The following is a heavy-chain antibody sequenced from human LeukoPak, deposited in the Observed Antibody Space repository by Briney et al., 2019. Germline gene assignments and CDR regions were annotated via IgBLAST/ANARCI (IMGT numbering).Heavy chain of an antibody. J-gene: IGHJ4*02. V-gene: IGHV3-48*02. Sequence: GESLKISCAASGFTFSSYSMNWVRQAPGKGLEWVSYISSSSSTIYYTDSVKGRFTISRDNAKNSLYLQMNSLRDEDTAVYYCATEPKQLFDYWGQGTLVTVSS. CDR1: GFTFSSYS. CDR2: ISSSSSTI. D-gene: IGHD6-13*01. CDR3: ATEPKQLFDY.